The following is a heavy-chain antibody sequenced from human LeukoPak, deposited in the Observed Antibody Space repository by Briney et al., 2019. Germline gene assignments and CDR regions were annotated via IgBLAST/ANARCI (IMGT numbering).Heavy chain of an antibody. D-gene: IGHD6-19*01. CDR1: GGSVSSGSYY. CDR2: IYYSGST. V-gene: IGHV4-61*01. CDR3: ARGGAVARRAFDI. J-gene: IGHJ3*02. Sequence: SETLSLTCTVSGGSVSSGSYYWSWIRQPPGKGLEWIGYIYYSGSTNYNPSLKSRVTISVDTSKNQFSLKLSSVTAADTAVYYCARGGAVARRAFDIWGQRTMVTVSS.